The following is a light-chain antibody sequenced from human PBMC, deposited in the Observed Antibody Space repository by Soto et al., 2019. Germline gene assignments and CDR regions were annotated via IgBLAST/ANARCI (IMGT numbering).Light chain of an antibody. CDR1: SSDVGGYNF. CDR3: NSYTSSTTVVV. CDR2: DVS. Sequence: QTVVTQPASVSGSPGQSITISCTGTSSDVGGYNFVSWYQHHPGKAPQLIIYDVSNRPSGVSNRFSGSKSGNTASLTISGLQAEDEADYYCNSYTSSTTVVVFGGGTKLTVL. V-gene: IGLV2-14*03. J-gene: IGLJ2*01.